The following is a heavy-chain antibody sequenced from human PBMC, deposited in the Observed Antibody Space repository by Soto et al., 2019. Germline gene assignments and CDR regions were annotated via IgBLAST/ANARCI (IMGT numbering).Heavy chain of an antibody. CDR2: MNPNSGET. CDR3: ARVAVAARTRWYNWFDP. Sequence: QEQLVQSGAEVKKPGASVKVSCKTSGYTFTDYDINWVRQATAQGLEWIGWMNPNSGETGYAQKFQGRVTMTRSASLSTAYLELSSLRSEDTAVYYWARVAVAARTRWYNWFDPWGQGTLVTVST. D-gene: IGHD2-15*01. J-gene: IGHJ5*02. CDR1: GYTFTDYD. V-gene: IGHV1-8*01.